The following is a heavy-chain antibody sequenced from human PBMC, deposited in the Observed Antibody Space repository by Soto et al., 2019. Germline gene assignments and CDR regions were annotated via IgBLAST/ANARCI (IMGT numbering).Heavy chain of an antibody. CDR2: MSYDGSNE. V-gene: IGHV3-30*03. Sequence: QVQLVESGGGVVQPGRSLRLSCAASGFTFSHYAMHWVRQAPGKGLEWVALMSYDGSNEYYADYVKGRFTISRDNSKNTLYLQMNSLRAEDTAVYYCATDGSHNFDYWGQGTLVTVSS. CDR3: ATDGSHNFDY. CDR1: GFTFSHYA. J-gene: IGHJ4*02. D-gene: IGHD1-26*01.